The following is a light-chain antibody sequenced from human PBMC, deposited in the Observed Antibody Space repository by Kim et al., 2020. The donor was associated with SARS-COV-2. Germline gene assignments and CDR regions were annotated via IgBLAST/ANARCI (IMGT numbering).Light chain of an antibody. CDR2: GAS. J-gene: IGKJ1*01. V-gene: IGKV3-15*01. CDR1: QSVSSN. CDR3: QQYNSWPWT. Sequence: EIVMTQSPATLSVSPGERATLSCRASQSVSSNLAWYQQQPGQAPRLLIYGASTRATGIPARFSGSGSGTEFTLTISSLQSEDFAVYYCQQYNSWPWTFGQGTKVDIK.